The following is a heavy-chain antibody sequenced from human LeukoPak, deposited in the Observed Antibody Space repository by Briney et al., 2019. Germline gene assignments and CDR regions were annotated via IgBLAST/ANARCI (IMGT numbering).Heavy chain of an antibody. D-gene: IGHD2-2*01. CDR2: ISSNGGST. J-gene: IGHJ4*02. V-gene: IGHV3-64D*06. CDR1: GFTFSSYA. CDR3: VKDRHCSSTSCYAPFDY. Sequence: GGSLRLSCSASGFTFSSYAMHWVRQAPGKGLEYVSAISSNGGSTYYADSVKGRFNISRDNSKNTLYLQMSSLRAEDTAVYYCVKDRHCSSTSCYAPFDYWGQGTLVTVSS.